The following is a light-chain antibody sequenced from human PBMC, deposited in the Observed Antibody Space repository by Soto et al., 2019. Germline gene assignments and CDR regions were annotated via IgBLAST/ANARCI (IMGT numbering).Light chain of an antibody. V-gene: IGKV3-20*01. CDR3: QQYGRSSIT. CDR1: QSISSSY. Sequence: EIVLTQSPGTLSLSPGKRATLSCRASQSISSSYLTWYQQKPGQAPRLLISGASSRATGIPDRFSGSGSGTDFTLTISRLEPEDFAVYYCQQYGRSSITFGQGTRLEIK. J-gene: IGKJ5*01. CDR2: GAS.